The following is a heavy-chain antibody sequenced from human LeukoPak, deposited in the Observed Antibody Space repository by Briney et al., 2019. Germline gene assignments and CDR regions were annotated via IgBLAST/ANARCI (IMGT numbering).Heavy chain of an antibody. Sequence: ASGKVSCKASGYTFTSYGISWVRQAPGQGLEWMGWISAYNGNTNYAQKLQGRVTMTTDTSTSTAYMELRSLRSDDTAVYYCARDLYTMVRGVTSPIPFDYWGQGTLVTVSS. CDR2: ISAYNGNT. J-gene: IGHJ4*02. CDR1: GYTFTSYG. D-gene: IGHD3-10*01. V-gene: IGHV1-18*01. CDR3: ARDLYTMVRGVTSPIPFDY.